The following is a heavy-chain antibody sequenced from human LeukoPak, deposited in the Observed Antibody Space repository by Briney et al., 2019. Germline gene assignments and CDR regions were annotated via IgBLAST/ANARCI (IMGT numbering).Heavy chain of an antibody. Sequence: GGSLRLSCAASGFTFDDYDMHWVRQAPGKGLEWVSGISWNSGSIGYADSVKGRFTISRDNAKNSLYLQMNSLRAEDTALYYCARGGSIAVAGTGFDYWGQGTLVTVSS. J-gene: IGHJ4*02. CDR2: ISWNSGSI. V-gene: IGHV3-9*01. CDR3: ARGGSIAVAGTGFDY. CDR1: GFTFDDYD. D-gene: IGHD6-19*01.